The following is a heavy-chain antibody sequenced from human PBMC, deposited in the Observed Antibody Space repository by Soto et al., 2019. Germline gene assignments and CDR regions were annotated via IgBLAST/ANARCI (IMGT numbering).Heavy chain of an antibody. V-gene: IGHV3-49*02. J-gene: IGHJ6*02. CDR1: RFTFGDYA. Sequence: GALLRRSCTAPRFTFGDYAMRWVRQPPGKGLERVGFIRSKAYGGTTEYAASVKGRFNLPRDDSKSIAYLQMNSLKTEDTAVHYCTIRYYDVWSGSVYYYGMDVWGQGTRVTVSS. CDR3: TIRYYDVWSGSVYYYGMDV. D-gene: IGHD3-3*01. CDR2: IRSKAYGGTT.